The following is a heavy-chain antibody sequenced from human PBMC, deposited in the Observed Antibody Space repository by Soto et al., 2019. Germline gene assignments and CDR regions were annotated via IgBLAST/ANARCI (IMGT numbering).Heavy chain of an antibody. Sequence: GGSLRLSCAASGFTFSNYAMSWVRQAPGKGLEWVSAISGSGDSTFYADSVKGRFTISRSNSKNTLYLQMNSLRVEDTAVYFCAKDLYDSSGYLDHWGQGTLVTVSS. CDR3: AKDLYDSSGYLDH. CDR2: ISGSGDST. V-gene: IGHV3-23*01. J-gene: IGHJ4*02. CDR1: GFTFSNYA. D-gene: IGHD3-22*01.